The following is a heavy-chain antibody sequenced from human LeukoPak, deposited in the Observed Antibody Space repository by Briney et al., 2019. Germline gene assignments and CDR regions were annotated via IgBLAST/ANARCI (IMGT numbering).Heavy chain of an antibody. CDR1: GGSISSSSYY. D-gene: IGHD3-22*01. CDR2: IYYSGST. CDR3: ARQAPITMIVVVITTGYYFDY. Sequence: SETLSLTCTVSGGSISSSSYYWGWIRQPPGKGLEWIGSIYYSGSTYYNPSLKSRVTISVDTSKNQFSLKLSSVTAADTAVYYCARQAPITMIVVVITTGYYFDYWGQGTLVTVSS. J-gene: IGHJ4*02. V-gene: IGHV4-39*01.